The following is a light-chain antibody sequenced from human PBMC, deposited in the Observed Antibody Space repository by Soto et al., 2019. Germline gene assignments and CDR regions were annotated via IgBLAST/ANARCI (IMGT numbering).Light chain of an antibody. CDR1: QSISDW. J-gene: IGKJ1*01. V-gene: IGKV1-5*03. CDR2: RTS. Sequence: DIQMTQSPSTLSASVGDRVTITCRASQSISDWLAWYQQKPGKAPKLLIYRTSTLESGVPSRFSGSGSGTEFHLTISSLQPDDFATYYCQQFNPYSLTWTFGQGTKVDI. CDR3: QQFNPYSLTWT.